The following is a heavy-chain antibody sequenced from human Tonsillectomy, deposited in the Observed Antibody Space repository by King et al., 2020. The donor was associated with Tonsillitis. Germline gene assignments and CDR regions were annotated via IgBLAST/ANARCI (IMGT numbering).Heavy chain of an antibody. V-gene: IGHV4-59*08. D-gene: IGHD4-23*01. CDR3: ARHGTTVVTSLDS. J-gene: IGHJ4*02. Sequence: QLQESGPGLVKPSETLSLTCTVSGGSISSYYWSWIRQPPGKELEWIGYIYYSGSTSGSTNYNPSLKSRVTISVDTSKNQFSLKLRSVTAADTAVYYCARHGTTVVTSLDSWGQGTLVTVSS. CDR2: IYYSGSTSGST. CDR1: GGSISSYY.